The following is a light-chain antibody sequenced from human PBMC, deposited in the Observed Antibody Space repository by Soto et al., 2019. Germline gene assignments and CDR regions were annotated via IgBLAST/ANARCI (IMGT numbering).Light chain of an antibody. CDR3: CSYAGSLSVV. J-gene: IGLJ3*02. CDR2: EVI. CDR1: SSYVESYDL. V-gene: IGLV2-23*02. Sequence: QSALTQPASVSGSPGQSITVSCTGASSYVESYDLVSWYQQHPGRAPKLMIYEVIKRPSGVSNRFSGSKSGKVASLTISGLQAGDEADYYCCSYAGSLSVVFGGGTKLTVL.